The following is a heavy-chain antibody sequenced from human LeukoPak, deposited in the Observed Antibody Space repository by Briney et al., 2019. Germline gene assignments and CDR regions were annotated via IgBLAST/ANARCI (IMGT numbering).Heavy chain of an antibody. V-gene: IGHV4-61*02. CDR3: ASNLVVPAAQYNWFDP. D-gene: IGHD2-2*01. J-gene: IGHJ5*02. CDR2: ISTRGST. Sequence: SQTLSLTCTVSGGSISSGPYYWNWIRQPAGKGLEWIGRISTRGSTNYNTSLKSRLTLSIDTSNNQFSLSLSPVTAADTAVYYCASNLVVPAAQYNWFDPWGQGTLVTVSS. CDR1: GGSISSGPYY.